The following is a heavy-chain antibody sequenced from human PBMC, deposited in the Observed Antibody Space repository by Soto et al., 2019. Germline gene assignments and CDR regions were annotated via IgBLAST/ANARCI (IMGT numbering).Heavy chain of an antibody. CDR3: SLSHKVTTDY. CDR1: GLTFSSYW. CDR2: INSDGSST. D-gene: IGHD2-21*02. V-gene: IGHV3-74*01. Sequence: EVQLVESGGGLVQPGGSLRLSCAASGLTFSSYWMHWVRQAPGKGLEWVARINSDGSSTSYADSVKGRFTISSDNSKNTLYLQINSMRPEDTAVYSCSLSHKVTTDYCVQGTMVTVSS. J-gene: IGHJ4*02.